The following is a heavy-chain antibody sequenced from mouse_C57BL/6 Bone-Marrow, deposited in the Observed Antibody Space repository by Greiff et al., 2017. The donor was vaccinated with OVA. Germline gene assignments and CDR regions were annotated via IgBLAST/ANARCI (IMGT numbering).Heavy chain of an antibody. Sequence: EVKLMESGGGLVKPGGSLKLSCAASGFTFSDYGMHWVRQAPEKGLEWVAYISSGSSTIYYADTVKGRFTISRDNAKNTLFLQMTSLRSEDTAMYYCANIYYDYDRDAMDYWGQGTSVTVSS. CDR1: GFTFSDYG. V-gene: IGHV5-17*01. J-gene: IGHJ4*01. CDR3: ANIYYDYDRDAMDY. D-gene: IGHD2-4*01. CDR2: ISSGSSTI.